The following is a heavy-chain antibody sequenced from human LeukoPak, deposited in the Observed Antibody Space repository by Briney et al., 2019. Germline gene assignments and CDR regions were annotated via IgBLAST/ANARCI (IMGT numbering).Heavy chain of an antibody. CDR2: ISSSSSYI. Sequence: GGSLRLSCAASGFTFSSYSMNWVRQAPEKGLEWVSSISSSSSYIYYADSVKGRFTISRDNAKNSLYLQMNSLRAEDTAVYYCALIGGLEPNPALDYWGQGTLVTVSS. CDR3: ALIGGLEPNPALDY. D-gene: IGHD1-1*01. CDR1: GFTFSSYS. V-gene: IGHV3-21*01. J-gene: IGHJ4*02.